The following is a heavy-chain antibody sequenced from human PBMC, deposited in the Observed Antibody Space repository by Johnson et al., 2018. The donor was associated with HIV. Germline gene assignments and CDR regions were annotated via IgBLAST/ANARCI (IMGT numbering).Heavy chain of an antibody. CDR1: GFTFDDYG. V-gene: IGHV3-20*04. D-gene: IGHD3-3*01. Sequence: VQLVESGGGVVRPGESLRLSCAASGFTFDDYGMSWVRQGPGKGLEWVSGINWNGGSIGYADSVKGGFTISRDNAKNSLYLQMNSLRAEDTALYYCAREFESPETDFWSGDDALDIWGQGTMVTVSS. CDR3: AREFESPETDFWSGDDALDI. CDR2: INWNGGSI. J-gene: IGHJ3*02.